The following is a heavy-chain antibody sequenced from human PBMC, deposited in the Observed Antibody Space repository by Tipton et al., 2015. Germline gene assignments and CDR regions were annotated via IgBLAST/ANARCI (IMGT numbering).Heavy chain of an antibody. Sequence: GLVKPSGTLSLTCSVSGDSISSSNWWSWVRQPPGKGLEWIGEIHHGGSTNYNPSLKSRVTMSVDTSKNQFSLHLSSVTAADTAVYYCAREVWYNDSTGYDYWGQGTLVIVSS. CDR1: GDSISSSNW. J-gene: IGHJ4*02. D-gene: IGHD3-22*01. V-gene: IGHV4-4*02. CDR2: IHHGGST. CDR3: AREVWYNDSTGYDY.